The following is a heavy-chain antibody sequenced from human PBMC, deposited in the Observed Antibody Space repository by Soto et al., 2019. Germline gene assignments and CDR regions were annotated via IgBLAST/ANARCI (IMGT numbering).Heavy chain of an antibody. CDR3: ASGDCVGGSCYSLAGSFYYYMDV. Sequence: VKLVESGGGLVQPGGSLRLSCAASGFTFSNYWMYWVRQAPGQGLVWVSRINSDGSVSRYADSVKGRLTISRDNVKNTLYLQMNSLRVEDTVVYYCASGDCVGGSCYSLAGSFYYYMDVWGKGTTVTVFS. D-gene: IGHD2-15*01. CDR2: INSDGSVS. CDR1: GFTFSNYW. J-gene: IGHJ6*03. V-gene: IGHV3-74*01.